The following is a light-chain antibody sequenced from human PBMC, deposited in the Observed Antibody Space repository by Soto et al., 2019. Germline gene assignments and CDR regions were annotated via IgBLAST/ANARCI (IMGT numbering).Light chain of an antibody. CDR2: DVS. Sequence: QSVLTQPRSVSGSPGQSVTTSCTGTNSDVGGYNYVSWYQQHPGKAPKLMIYDVSKRPSGVPDRFSGSKSGNTASLTISGLQAEDEADYYCCSYAGSYVFGTGTKVTVL. CDR3: CSYAGSYV. V-gene: IGLV2-11*01. J-gene: IGLJ1*01. CDR1: NSDVGGYNY.